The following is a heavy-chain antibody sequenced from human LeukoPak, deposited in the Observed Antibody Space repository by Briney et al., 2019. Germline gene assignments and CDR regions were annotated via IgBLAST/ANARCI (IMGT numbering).Heavy chain of an antibody. CDR3: ARDVYTSGWRYFDL. D-gene: IGHD6-19*01. J-gene: IGHJ2*01. V-gene: IGHV1-8*01. CDR1: GYTFTSHD. Sequence: GASVKVSCKASGYTFTSHDFIWVRQASGQGLEWMGWLNPDSGNSGSAQKFQGRFTLTRDASIGTAYMEMNRLTYDDTAIYYCARDVYTSGWRYFDLWGHGTLVTVSS. CDR2: LNPDSGNS.